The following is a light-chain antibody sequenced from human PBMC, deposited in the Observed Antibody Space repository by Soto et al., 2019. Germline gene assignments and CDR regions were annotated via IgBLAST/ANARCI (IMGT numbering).Light chain of an antibody. V-gene: IGKV1-5*03. Sequence: DIQMTQSPSTLSGSVGDRVTITGQASQTISSWLAWYQQKPGKAPKLLIYKASTLKSGVPSRFSGSGSGTEFTLTISSLQPDDFATYYCQHYNSYSEAFGQGTKVELK. J-gene: IGKJ1*01. CDR2: KAS. CDR3: QHYNSYSEA. CDR1: QTISSW.